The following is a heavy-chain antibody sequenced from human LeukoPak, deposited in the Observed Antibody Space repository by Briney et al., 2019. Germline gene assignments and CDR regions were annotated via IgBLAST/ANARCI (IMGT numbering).Heavy chain of an antibody. CDR3: ARRYYGSGSYYNYYFDY. Sequence: PGGSLRLSCAASGFTFDDYGMSWVRQAPGKGLEWVSGINWNGGSTGYADSVKGRFTISRDNAKNSLYLQMNSLRAEDTALYHCARRYYGSGSYYNYYFDYWGQGTLVTVSS. V-gene: IGHV3-20*01. D-gene: IGHD3-10*01. CDR2: INWNGGST. CDR1: GFTFDDYG. J-gene: IGHJ4*02.